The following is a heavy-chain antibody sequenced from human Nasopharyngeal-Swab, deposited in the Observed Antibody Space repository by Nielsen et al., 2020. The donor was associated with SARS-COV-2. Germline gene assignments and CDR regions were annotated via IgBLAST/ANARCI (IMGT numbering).Heavy chain of an antibody. V-gene: IGHV3-30*04. D-gene: IGHD3-10*01. CDR1: GFVFSTYS. Sequence: GESLKISCAASGFVFSTYSMHWVRLAPGKGLEWVALISVDGRNSNYADSVKGRFIISRDNSEKTVDLQMNNLRGEDTAVYYCARARGYLTHYYMDVWGSGTTVTVSS. CDR2: ISVDGRNS. J-gene: IGHJ6*03. CDR3: ARARGYLTHYYMDV.